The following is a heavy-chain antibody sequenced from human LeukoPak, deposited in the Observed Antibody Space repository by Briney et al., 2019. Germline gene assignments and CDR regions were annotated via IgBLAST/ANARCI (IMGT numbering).Heavy chain of an antibody. D-gene: IGHD3-16*01. Sequence: ASVTDSFKASGCTFTNYGISWVRQAPGKGLEWMGWISAYNGNTNYAQKLQGRVTMTTDTSTSTAYMELRSLRSDDTAVYYCARIGYVWGSSWPNYFDYWGQGTLVTVSS. CDR1: GCTFTNYG. J-gene: IGHJ4*02. CDR2: ISAYNGNT. CDR3: ARIGYVWGSSWPNYFDY. V-gene: IGHV1-18*01.